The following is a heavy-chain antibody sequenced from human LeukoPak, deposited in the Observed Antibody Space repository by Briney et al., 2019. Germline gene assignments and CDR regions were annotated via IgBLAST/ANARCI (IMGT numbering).Heavy chain of an antibody. V-gene: IGHV1-69*04. CDR1: GGTFSSYA. CDR2: IIPIFGIA. D-gene: IGHD2-2*01. J-gene: IGHJ6*02. Sequence: ASVKVSCKASGGTFSSYAISWVRQAPGQGLEWMGRIIPIFGIANYALKFQGRVTITADKSTSTAYMELSSLRSEDTAVYYCARDSRVVVVPAAMKYYYYGMDVWGQGTTVTVSS. CDR3: ARDSRVVVVPAAMKYYYYGMDV.